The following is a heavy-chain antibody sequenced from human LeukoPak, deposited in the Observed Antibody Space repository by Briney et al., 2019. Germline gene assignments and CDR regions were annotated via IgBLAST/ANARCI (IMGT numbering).Heavy chain of an antibody. J-gene: IGHJ1*01. V-gene: IGHV4-59*01. CDR2: ISYSGNT. D-gene: IGHD3-22*01. Sequence: PSETLSLTCTVSGGSISGYYWSWIRQPPGKGLEWIGYISYSGNTNYNPSLKSRVTISVDTSKNQFSLKLSSVTAADTAVYYCATSSGYYYFHRWGQGTLVTVSS. CDR1: GGSISGYY. CDR3: ATSSGYYYFHR.